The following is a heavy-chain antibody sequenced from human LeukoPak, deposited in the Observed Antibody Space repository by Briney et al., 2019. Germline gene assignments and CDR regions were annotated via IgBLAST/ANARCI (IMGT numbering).Heavy chain of an antibody. CDR3: ARKAPHDSSGWYFDL. CDR2: INPSDGGA. V-gene: IGHV1-46*01. D-gene: IGHD3-22*01. Sequence: GASVKVSCKASGYTFTTHYIHWVRQAPGQGLEWMGIINPSDGGATSAQKFQGRLTMSRDTSTSTLYMDLSSLRSEDTAIYYCARKAPHDSSGWYFDLWGRGTLVTVSS. CDR1: GYTFTTHY. J-gene: IGHJ2*01.